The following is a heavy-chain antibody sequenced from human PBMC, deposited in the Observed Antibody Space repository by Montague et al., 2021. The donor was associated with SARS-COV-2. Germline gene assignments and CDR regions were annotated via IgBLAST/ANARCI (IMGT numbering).Heavy chain of an antibody. Sequence: SETLSLTCSVSGGSISNYFRSWIRQTPGTGLEWIGYIYNGGSIDYNPSLKSRVTISVDTSKNQFSVKLSSVTAADTAVYYCAQTSGGASNSPMDVWGQGTPVTVSS. V-gene: IGHV4-59*01. D-gene: IGHD2-2*01. CDR2: IYNGGSI. CDR1: GGSISNYF. CDR3: AQTSGGASNSPMDV. J-gene: IGHJ6*02.